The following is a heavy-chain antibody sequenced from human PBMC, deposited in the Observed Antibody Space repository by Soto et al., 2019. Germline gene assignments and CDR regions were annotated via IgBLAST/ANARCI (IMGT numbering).Heavy chain of an antibody. CDR3: ARDDYYGSGSYYKTSSRVSYYYYYGMDV. CDR2: IIPILGIA. Sequence: ASVKVSCKASGGTFSSYTISWVRQAPGQGLEWMGRIIPILGIANYAQKFQGRVTITADKSTSTAYMELSSLRSEDTAVYYCARDDYYGSGSYYKTSSRVSYYYYYGMDVWG. V-gene: IGHV1-69*04. D-gene: IGHD3-10*01. J-gene: IGHJ6*02. CDR1: GGTFSSYT.